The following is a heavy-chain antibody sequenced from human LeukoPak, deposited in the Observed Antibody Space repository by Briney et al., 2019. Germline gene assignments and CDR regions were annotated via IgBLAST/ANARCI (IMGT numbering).Heavy chain of an antibody. Sequence: GGSLRLSCAASGFTFNSYWMCWVRQAPGKGLEWVANIKQDGSEKYYVDSMKGRFTISRDNAKNSLYLQMNSLRAEGTAVYYCARRFKGHYFDYWGQGTLVTVSS. J-gene: IGHJ4*02. CDR3: ARRFKGHYFDY. D-gene: IGHD5-24*01. V-gene: IGHV3-7*01. CDR1: GFTFNSYW. CDR2: IKQDGSEK.